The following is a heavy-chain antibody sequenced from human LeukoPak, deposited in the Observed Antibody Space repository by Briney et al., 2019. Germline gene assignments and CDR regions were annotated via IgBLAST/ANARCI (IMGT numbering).Heavy chain of an antibody. J-gene: IGHJ4*02. CDR2: IDASGTHT. CDR3: ARAYSYGSIFDC. CDR1: AFTCSSYA. Sequence: PGGSLRLSCAASAFTCSSYAMTWVRQAPGKGLEWVSSIDASGTHTPSADSVQGRFTISTDNAKNSLYLQLNSLKAEDTAVYYCARAYSYGSIFDCWGQGILVTVSS. V-gene: IGHV3-21*01. D-gene: IGHD5-18*01.